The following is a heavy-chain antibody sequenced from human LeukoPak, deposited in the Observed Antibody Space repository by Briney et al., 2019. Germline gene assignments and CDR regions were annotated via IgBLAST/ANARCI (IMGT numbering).Heavy chain of an antibody. CDR3: AIDCEFYSGGFCYRLFDP. CDR1: GFTFSSHN. CDR2: ISDSSITI. Sequence: PGGSLRLSCTASGFTFSSHNMVWVRQPPGKGLEWISYISDSSITIYYADSVKGRFTISRDNAKNSLYLQMNSLRAEDAGVYYCAIDCEFYSGGFCYRLFDPWGQGTLVTVSS. D-gene: IGHD2-21*01. V-gene: IGHV3-48*04. J-gene: IGHJ5*02.